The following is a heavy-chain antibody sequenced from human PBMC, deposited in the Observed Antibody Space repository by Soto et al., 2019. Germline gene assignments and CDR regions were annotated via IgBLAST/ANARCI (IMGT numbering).Heavy chain of an antibody. D-gene: IGHD3-16*02. CDR3: ARGIANYYYYMDV. Sequence: PSETLSLTCTVSDVSVSSNYWSWIRQPPGKGLEWIGYIYYSGSTNYNPSLKSRVTISVDTSKNQFSLKLSSVTAADTAVYYCARGIANYYYYMDVWGKGTTVTVPS. J-gene: IGHJ6*03. CDR2: IYYSGST. CDR1: DVSVSSNY. V-gene: IGHV4-59*02.